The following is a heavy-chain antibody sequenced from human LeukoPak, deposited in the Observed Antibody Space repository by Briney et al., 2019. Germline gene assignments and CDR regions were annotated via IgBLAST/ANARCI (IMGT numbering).Heavy chain of an antibody. CDR2: IKFDGSHT. J-gene: IGHJ4*02. D-gene: IGHD4-17*01. Sequence: SGGSLRLSCAASGFDFNNYYMSWVRQAPGKGLEWLANIKFDGSHTYYVDSVKGRFTISRDNAKNSLYLQMSSLRADDTAVYYCTRDEDATVATCRFDFWGQGTLVTVSS. CDR3: TRDEDATVATCRFDF. V-gene: IGHV3-7*01. CDR1: GFDFNNYY.